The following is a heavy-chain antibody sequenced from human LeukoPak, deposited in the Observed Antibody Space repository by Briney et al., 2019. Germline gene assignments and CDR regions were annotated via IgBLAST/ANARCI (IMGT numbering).Heavy chain of an antibody. CDR3: ATTRGIFFYMDF. CDR1: GFAFDTNV. Sequence: PGGSLRPARSVSGFAFDTNVMHWARHPPGEWQEWVGIISHDGSNTIYTESVQGRFTISRGNSKNTAFLQMSRLRPEDTAVYYCATTRGIFFYMDFSGKGATVIVSS. D-gene: IGHD3-3*02. CDR2: ISHDGSNT. J-gene: IGHJ6*03. V-gene: IGHV3-30*10.